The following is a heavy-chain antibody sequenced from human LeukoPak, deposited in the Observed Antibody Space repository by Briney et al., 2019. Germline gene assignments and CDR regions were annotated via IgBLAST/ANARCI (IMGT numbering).Heavy chain of an antibody. CDR1: GFIFDDYA. Sequence: GRSLRLSCAASGFIFDDYAIHWVRQAPGKGLEWVSGISWNSGTIDYVDSVKGRFTISRDNAKNSLYLQMNSLRAEDMALYYCVKGSAGAVAGNFDYWGQGTLVTVSS. D-gene: IGHD6-19*01. CDR2: ISWNSGTI. CDR3: VKGSAGAVAGNFDY. J-gene: IGHJ4*02. V-gene: IGHV3-9*03.